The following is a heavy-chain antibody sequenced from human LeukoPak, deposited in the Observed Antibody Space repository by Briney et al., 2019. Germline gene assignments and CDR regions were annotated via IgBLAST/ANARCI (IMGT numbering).Heavy chain of an antibody. CDR2: INPSGGST. CDR1: GYTFTSYH. D-gene: IGHD2-8*01. Sequence: ASVKVSCKASGYTFTSYHMHWVRQAPGQGLEWMGIINPSGGSTSYAQKFQGRVTMTRDTSTSTAYMELRSLRSDDTAVYYCARGYCTNGVCPYYYYYYMDVWGKGTTVTVSS. CDR3: ARGYCTNGVCPYYYYYYMDV. J-gene: IGHJ6*03. V-gene: IGHV1-46*01.